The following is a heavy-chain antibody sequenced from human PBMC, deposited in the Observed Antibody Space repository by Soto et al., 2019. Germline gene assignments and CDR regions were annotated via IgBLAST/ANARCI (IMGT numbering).Heavy chain of an antibody. V-gene: IGHV3-23*01. CDR2: ISGSGTKT. J-gene: IGHJ6*02. CDR3: AREISYVSGGHLYYGMDV. Sequence: GGSLRLSCAASGFSFSSYAMSWVRQAPGKGLDWVSSISGSGTKTHYADSVKGRFTISRDNSKNTLYLQMNSLRAEDTAVYYCAREISYVSGGHLYYGMDVLGQGTAVTVSS. D-gene: IGHD3-16*01. CDR1: GFSFSSYA.